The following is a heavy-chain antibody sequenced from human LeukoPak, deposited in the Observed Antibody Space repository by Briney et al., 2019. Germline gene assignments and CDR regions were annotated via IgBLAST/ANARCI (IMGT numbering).Heavy chain of an antibody. V-gene: IGHV3-52*01. D-gene: IGHD2-2*01. CDR3: VRGVGSSSSCYVRAFEI. J-gene: IGHJ3*02. CDR1: GFTFSNSW. Sequence: GGSLRLSCAASGFTFSNSWMHWVCQAPEKGLEWVADIKCDGSEKCYVDSVKGRLTISRDNAKNSLYLQVNSLRAEDITVYYCVRGVGSSSSCYVRAFEIWGKGTMVTVSS. CDR2: IKCDGSEK.